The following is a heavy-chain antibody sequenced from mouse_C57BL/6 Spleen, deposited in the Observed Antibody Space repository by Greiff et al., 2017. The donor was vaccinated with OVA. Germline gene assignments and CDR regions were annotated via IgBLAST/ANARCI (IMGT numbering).Heavy chain of an antibody. V-gene: IGHV1-18*01. D-gene: IGHD3-2*02. CDR3: ARRTAQAPFAY. CDR2: INPNNGGT. J-gene: IGHJ3*01. CDR1: GYTFTDYN. Sequence: EVKLMESGPELVKPGASVKIPCKASGYTFTDYNMDWVKQSHGKSLEWIGAINPNNGGTIYNQKFKGKATLTVDKSSSTAYMELRSLTSEDTAVYYCARRTAQAPFAYWGQGTLVTVSA.